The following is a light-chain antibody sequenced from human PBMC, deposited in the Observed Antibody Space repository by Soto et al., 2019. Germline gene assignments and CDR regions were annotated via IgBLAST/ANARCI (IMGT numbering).Light chain of an antibody. J-gene: IGLJ2*01. Sequence: QSALTQPASVSGSPGQSITISCTGTSSDVGCYNYVSWYQQHPGKAPQPMIYDVSNRPSGVSNRFSGSKSGNTASLTISGLQAEDEADYDCSSYTSSSDLGVLGGGTKLPVL. CDR1: SSDVGCYNY. CDR3: SSYTSSSDLGV. CDR2: DVS. V-gene: IGLV2-14*01.